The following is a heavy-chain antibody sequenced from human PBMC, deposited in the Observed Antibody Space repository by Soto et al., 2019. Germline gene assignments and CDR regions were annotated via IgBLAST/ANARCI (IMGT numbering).Heavy chain of an antibody. J-gene: IGHJ4*02. CDR1: GYTLTELS. Sequence: ASVKVSCKVSGYTLTELSMHWVRQAPGKGLEWMGGFDPEDGETIYAQKFQGRVTMTEDTSTDTAYMELSSLRSEDTAVYYCATGVTRRWELLGYFDYWGQGTLVTVSS. CDR3: ATGVTRRWELLGYFDY. V-gene: IGHV1-24*01. D-gene: IGHD1-26*01. CDR2: FDPEDGET.